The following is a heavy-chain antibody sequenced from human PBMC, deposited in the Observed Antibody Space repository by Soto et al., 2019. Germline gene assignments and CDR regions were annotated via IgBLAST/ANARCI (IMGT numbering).Heavy chain of an antibody. V-gene: IGHV4-39*01. D-gene: IGHD3-16*01. CDR1: GSSISRNSYY. CDR2: IYYSGTT. CDR3: ARHKGGYYIGVDV. J-gene: IGHJ6*02. Sequence: SEALSLTCTVSGSSISRNSYYWAWIRQAPGKGLEWIGNIYYSGTTYYNPSLKSRVTISVDTSKNQFSLKLSSVTAADTAVYYCARHKGGYYIGVDVWGQGTTVT.